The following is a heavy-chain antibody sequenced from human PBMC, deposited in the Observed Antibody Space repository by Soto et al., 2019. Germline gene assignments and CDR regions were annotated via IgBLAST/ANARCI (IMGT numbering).Heavy chain of an antibody. CDR1: GGTFSNDI. V-gene: IGHV1-69*08. Sequence: QVQLVQSGAEVKKPGSSVKVSCKTSGGTFSNDIITWGRQAPGQGLDWMGRIIPLLDKTNYAQKFPGRVTITADKSTGTAYMELNSLRSEDTAVYYCVRDSPIGSTFSGYDGIDYWGQGTLVTVSS. D-gene: IGHD5-12*01. CDR2: IIPLLDKT. CDR3: VRDSPIGSTFSGYDGIDY. J-gene: IGHJ4*02.